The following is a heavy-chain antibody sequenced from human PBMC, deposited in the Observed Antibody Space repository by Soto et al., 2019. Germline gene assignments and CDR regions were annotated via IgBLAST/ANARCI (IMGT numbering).Heavy chain of an antibody. V-gene: IGHV1-2*02. CDR1: GGTFSSYA. Sequence: ASVKVSCKASGGTFSSYAISWVRQAPGQGLEWMGWINPNSGGTNYAQKFQGRVTMTRDTSISTAYMELSRLRSDDTAVYYCARGAVYTIVTVAARNWFDPWGQGTLVTVSS. D-gene: IGHD3-9*01. CDR3: ARGAVYTIVTVAARNWFDP. CDR2: INPNSGGT. J-gene: IGHJ5*02.